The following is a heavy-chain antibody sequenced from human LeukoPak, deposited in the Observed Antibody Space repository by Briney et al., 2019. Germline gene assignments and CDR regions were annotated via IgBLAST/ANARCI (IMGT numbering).Heavy chain of an antibody. V-gene: IGHV1-18*01. Sequence: GASVKVSCKASGYTFTSYGISWVRQAPGQGLEWMGWISAYNGNTNYAQKLQGRVTMTTDTSTSTAYMELRSLRSDDTAVYYCARLRSWDYYDSSGYLHWGQGTLITASS. CDR2: ISAYNGNT. D-gene: IGHD3-22*01. CDR1: GYTFTSYG. J-gene: IGHJ4*02. CDR3: ARLRSWDYYDSSGYLH.